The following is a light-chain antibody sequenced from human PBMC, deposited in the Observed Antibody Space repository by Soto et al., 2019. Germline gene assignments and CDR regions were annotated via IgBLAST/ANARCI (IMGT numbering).Light chain of an antibody. CDR1: KDISNY. CDR2: DAS. V-gene: IGKV1-33*01. CDR3: QKYDNRPPYT. Sequence: DIQMTQSPSSLSASVGDRVTITCQASKDISNYLNWYQQKPAKAPKLMIYDASNLETGVPSRFSGSGSGTNFTFTISSLQPEYIATYYCQKYDNRPPYTFGQGTKLEIK. J-gene: IGKJ2*01.